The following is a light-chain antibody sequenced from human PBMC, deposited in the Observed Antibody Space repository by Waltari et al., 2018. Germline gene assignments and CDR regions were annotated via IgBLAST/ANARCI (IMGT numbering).Light chain of an antibody. CDR2: DKS. CDR1: SSNVGGST. CDR3: AVWDARRNGPV. Sequence: QSVLTQPPSASGTPGQRVTISCSGTSSNVGGSTVNWYQQVPGTSPKLLINDKSERSSGVPDRFSGSKSGTSASLAISGLQSEDEADYFCAVWDARRNGPVFGGGTKVTVL. J-gene: IGLJ2*01. V-gene: IGLV1-44*01.